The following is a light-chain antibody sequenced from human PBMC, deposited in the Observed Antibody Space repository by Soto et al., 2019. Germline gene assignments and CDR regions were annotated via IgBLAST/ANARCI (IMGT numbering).Light chain of an antibody. CDR2: GNN. Sequence: QAVVTQPPSVSGVPGQRVTISCTGSSSNIGAGYDVHWYQQLPGTAPKLLIYGNNNRPSGVPDRFSGSKSGTSASLAITGLQAEDEADYYCQSYDSSLSGSGVFGGGTKLTVL. CDR1: SSNIGAGYD. J-gene: IGLJ2*01. CDR3: QSYDSSLSGSGV. V-gene: IGLV1-40*01.